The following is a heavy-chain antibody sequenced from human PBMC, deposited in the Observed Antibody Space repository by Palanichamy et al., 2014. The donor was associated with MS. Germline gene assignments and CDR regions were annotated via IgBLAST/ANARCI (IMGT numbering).Heavy chain of an antibody. Sequence: QVQLVQSGAEVKKPGSSVKVSCKASGGTFSSYTISWVRQAPGQGLEWMGRIIPILGIANYAQKFQGRVTITADKSTSTAYMELSSLRSEDTAVYYCAGVGLGGYAPGDYWGQGTLVTVSS. V-gene: IGHV1-69*02. CDR1: GGTFSSYT. CDR2: IIPILGIA. D-gene: IGHD5-12*01. J-gene: IGHJ4*02. CDR3: AGVGLGGYAPGDY.